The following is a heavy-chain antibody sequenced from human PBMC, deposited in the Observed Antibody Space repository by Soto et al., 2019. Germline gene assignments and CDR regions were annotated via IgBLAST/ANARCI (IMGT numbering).Heavy chain of an antibody. CDR2: FSGYNGNT. CDR1: GYTVSNYG. J-gene: IGHJ6*02. V-gene: IGHV1-18*01. CDR3: AMFIMVGDPFDPKCYHGMDV. Sequence: QVQLVQSGAEVKKPGASVTVSCKTSGYTVSNYGISCVRQAPGQGLEWMGWFSGYNGNTKDAQTYQGRVIMTTYTSTGTVYMELRSLKSDDTAIDYCAMFIMVGDPFDPKCYHGMDVWGQGTTVTVSS. D-gene: IGHD3-10*01.